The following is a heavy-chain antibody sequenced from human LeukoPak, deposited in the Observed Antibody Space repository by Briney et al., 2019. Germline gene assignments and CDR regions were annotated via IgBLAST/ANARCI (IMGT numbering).Heavy chain of an antibody. Sequence: RASVQDSCKDTGYTFTTYGNTWLRPPPGQGLAWMGCISSYYGNTDYTQKLQGRVTMTTDTSTSTAYMELRSLRSDDTALYYCARTYGDYDGSYWYFDLWGRGTLVTVSS. D-gene: IGHD4-17*01. CDR2: ISSYYGNT. V-gene: IGHV1-18*01. CDR1: GYTFTTYG. J-gene: IGHJ2*01. CDR3: ARTYGDYDGSYWYFDL.